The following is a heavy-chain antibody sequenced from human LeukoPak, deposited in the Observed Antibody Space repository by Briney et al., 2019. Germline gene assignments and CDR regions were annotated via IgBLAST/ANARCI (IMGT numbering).Heavy chain of an antibody. CDR2: ISGSGGST. D-gene: IGHD5-18*01. J-gene: IGHJ6*02. V-gene: IGHV3-23*01. Sequence: GGSLRLSCAASGFTFDDYAMNWVRQAPGKGLEWVSAISGSGGSTYYADSVKGRFTISRDNSKNTLYLQMNSLRAEDTAVYYCAKGDTAMVGYYYGMDVWGQGTTVTVSS. CDR1: GFTFDDYA. CDR3: AKGDTAMVGYYYGMDV.